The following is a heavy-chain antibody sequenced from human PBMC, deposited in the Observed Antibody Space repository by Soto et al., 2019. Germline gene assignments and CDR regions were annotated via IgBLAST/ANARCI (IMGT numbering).Heavy chain of an antibody. Sequence: GGSLRLSCASSWFTFSSDSMNWVLQAPGSGPDWFSYVSRSSSTTYYAYSVKGRFTISRDNAMSSLYLQMNSLRDEDTALYYCASSSDYYDSSGYYVLYFDYWGQGNMVTVSS. CDR3: ASSSDYYDSSGYYVLYFDY. J-gene: IGHJ4*02. CDR2: VSRSSSTT. CDR1: WFTFSSDS. D-gene: IGHD3-22*01. V-gene: IGHV3-48*02.